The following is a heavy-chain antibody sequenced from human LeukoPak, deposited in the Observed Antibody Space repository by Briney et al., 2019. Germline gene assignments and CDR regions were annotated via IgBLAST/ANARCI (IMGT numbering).Heavy chain of an antibody. CDR1: GFTFSSYS. CDR3: AKDRVAVAGTRFDP. Sequence: PGGSLRLSCAASGFTFSSYSMNWVRQAPGKGLEWVSYISSSSSTIYYADSVKGRFTISRDNAKNSLYLQMNSLRAEDTAVYYCAKDRVAVAGTRFDPWGQGTLVTVSS. J-gene: IGHJ5*02. V-gene: IGHV3-48*01. D-gene: IGHD6-19*01. CDR2: ISSSSSTI.